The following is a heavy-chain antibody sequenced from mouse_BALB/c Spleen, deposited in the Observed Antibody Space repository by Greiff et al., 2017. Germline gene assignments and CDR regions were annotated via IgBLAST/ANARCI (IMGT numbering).Heavy chain of an antibody. D-gene: IGHD3-1*01. CDR1: GFTFSSFG. J-gene: IGHJ4*01. V-gene: IGHV5-17*02. CDR2: ISSGSSTI. CDR3: ARRSSGSLYAMDY. Sequence: EVQLVESGGGLVQPGGSRKLSCAASGFTFSSFGMHWVRQAPEKGLEWVAYISSGSSTIYYADTVKGRFTISRDNPKNTLFLQMTSLRSEDTAMYYCARRSSGSLYAMDYWGQGTSVTVSS.